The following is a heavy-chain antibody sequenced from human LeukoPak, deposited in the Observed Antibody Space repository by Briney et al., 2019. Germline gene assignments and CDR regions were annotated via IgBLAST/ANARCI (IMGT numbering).Heavy chain of an antibody. V-gene: IGHV1-69*02. CDR2: ILVGHDIA. CDR1: GGTFTSHI. CDR3: ARSPVGAWSGYDITSSDYYFYYMDV. J-gene: IGHJ6*03. Sequence: ASVKVSCKASGGTFTSHIINWVRQAPGQGLEWMGKILVGHDIAMSAQTFQGRVTISADKATSTVYMELTSLKSEDTAVYYCARSPVGAWSGYDITSSDYYFYYMDVWGRGTTVTVSS. D-gene: IGHD3-3*01.